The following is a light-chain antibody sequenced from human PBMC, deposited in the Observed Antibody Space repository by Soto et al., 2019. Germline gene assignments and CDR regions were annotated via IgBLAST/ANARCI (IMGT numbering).Light chain of an antibody. V-gene: IGKV3-15*01. Sequence: ELVVTQSPATLSVSPREGVTLSCRASQSVGNSLAWYQQKPGQPPRLLIYGASTRVTGIPARFSGSGSGTEFTLTITSLQSEDFAVYYCQQYNNWPEYTFGQGTKLDIK. J-gene: IGKJ2*01. CDR3: QQYNNWPEYT. CDR2: GAS. CDR1: QSVGNS.